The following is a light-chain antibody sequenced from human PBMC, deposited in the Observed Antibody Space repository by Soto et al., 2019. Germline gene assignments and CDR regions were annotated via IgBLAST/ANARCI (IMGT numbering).Light chain of an antibody. CDR1: SSNIGAGYD. J-gene: IGLJ1*01. Sequence: QSVLTQPPSVSGAPGQRVTISCTGSSSNIGAGYDVHWYQQLPGTAPKLLIYTNTNRPSGVPDRFSGSKSGTSASLAITGLQAEDEADYYRQSYDSSLSGYVFGTGTKVTVL. V-gene: IGLV1-40*01. CDR2: TNT. CDR3: QSYDSSLSGYV.